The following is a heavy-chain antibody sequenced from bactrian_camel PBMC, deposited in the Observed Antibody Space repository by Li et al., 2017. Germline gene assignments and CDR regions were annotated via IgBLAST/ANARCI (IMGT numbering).Heavy chain of an antibody. CDR2: IDNGGRTT. CDR1: GYNVRRNC. J-gene: IGHJ4*01. V-gene: IGHV3S40*01. D-gene: IGHD6*01. CDR3: AADPSGGSWPRYEYNF. Sequence: DVQLVESGGASVQVGGSLRLSCEVSGYNVRRNCIGWLRQVAGKEREEVALIDNGGRTTYYADFVGGRFTVSLDNAKNTVYLQMTNLKPEDTAMYYCAADPSGGSWPRYEYNFWGQGTQVTVS.